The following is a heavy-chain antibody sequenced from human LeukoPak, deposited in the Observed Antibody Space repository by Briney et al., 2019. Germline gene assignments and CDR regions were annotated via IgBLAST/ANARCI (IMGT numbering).Heavy chain of an antibody. V-gene: IGHV5-51*01. CDR3: ATSAASPYYYYMDV. J-gene: IGHJ6*03. D-gene: IGHD6-13*01. CDR1: GYSFTSYW. CDR2: IYPGDSDT. Sequence: PGGSLRLSCKGSGYSFTSYWIGWVRQMPGKGLEWMGIIYPGDSDTRYSPSFQGQVTISADKSISTAYLQWSSLKASDTAMYYCATSAASPYYYYMDVWGKGNTVTVSS.